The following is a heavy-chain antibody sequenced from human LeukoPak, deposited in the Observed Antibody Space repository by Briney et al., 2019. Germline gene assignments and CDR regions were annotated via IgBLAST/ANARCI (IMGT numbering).Heavy chain of an antibody. V-gene: IGHV4-34*01. J-gene: IGHJ4*02. CDR1: GGSFSGYY. CDR3: ARMITTGATADY. D-gene: IGHD1-1*01. CDR2: INHSGST. Sequence: SETLSLTCAVYGGSFSGYYWSWIRQPPGKGLEWIGEINHSGSTNYNPSLKSRVTISVDTSKNQFSLKLSSVTAADTAVYYCARMITTGATADYWGQGTLVTVSS.